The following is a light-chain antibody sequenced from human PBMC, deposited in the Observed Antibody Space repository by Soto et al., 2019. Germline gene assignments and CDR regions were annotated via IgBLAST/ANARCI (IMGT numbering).Light chain of an antibody. CDR2: EVN. CDR3: SSYGGYNNVV. Sequence: QSVLTRPPSASGSPGQSVTMSCTGTSSDVGGYNYVSWFQQHPGKAPKLIIHEVNQRPSGVPDRFSGSKSGNTASLTVSGLQAEDEGTYYCSSYGGYNNVVFGTGTKVTVL. CDR1: SSDVGGYNY. V-gene: IGLV2-8*01. J-gene: IGLJ1*01.